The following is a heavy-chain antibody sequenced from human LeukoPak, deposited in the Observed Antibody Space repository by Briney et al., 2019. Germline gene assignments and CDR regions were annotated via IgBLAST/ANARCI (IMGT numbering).Heavy chain of an antibody. J-gene: IGHJ6*03. CDR3: ARVPNYYGSGYYYYMDV. V-gene: IGHV4-30-4*08. Sequence: SETLSLTCTVSGGSISSGDYYWSWIRQPPGKGLEWIGYVYYSGSTYYNPSLKSRVTISVDTSKNQFSLKLSSVTAADTAVYYCARVPNYYGSGYYYYMDVWGKGTTVTVSS. D-gene: IGHD3-10*01. CDR1: GGSISSGDYY. CDR2: VYYSGST.